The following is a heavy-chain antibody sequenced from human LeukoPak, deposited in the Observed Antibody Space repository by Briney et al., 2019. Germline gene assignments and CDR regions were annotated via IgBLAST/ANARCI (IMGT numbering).Heavy chain of an antibody. CDR1: GFTFSSYA. CDR3: ARAPSPYYYYGMDV. J-gene: IGHJ6*02. V-gene: IGHV3-30-3*01. CDR2: ISYDGSNK. Sequence: PGGSLRLSCAASGFTFSSYAMHWVRQAPGKGLEWVAVISYDGSNKYYADSVKGRFTISRDNSKNTLYLQMNSLRAGDTAVYYCARAPSPYYYYGMDVWGQGTTVTVSS.